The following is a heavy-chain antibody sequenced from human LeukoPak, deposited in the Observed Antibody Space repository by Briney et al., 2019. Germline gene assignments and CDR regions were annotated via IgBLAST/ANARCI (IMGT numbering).Heavy chain of an antibody. CDR3: ARVGGTVTTSHAFDI. CDR1: GGSISSGDYY. Sequence: SETLSLTCTVSGGSISSGDYYWSWICQPPGKGLEWIGYIYYSGSTYYNPSLKSRVTISVDTSKNQFSLKLSSVTAADTAVYYCARVGGTVTTSHAFDIWGQGTMVTVSS. J-gene: IGHJ3*02. D-gene: IGHD4-17*01. V-gene: IGHV4-30-4*01. CDR2: IYYSGST.